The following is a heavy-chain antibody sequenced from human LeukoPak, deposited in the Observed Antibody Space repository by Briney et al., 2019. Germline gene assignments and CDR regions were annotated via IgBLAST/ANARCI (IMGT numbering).Heavy chain of an antibody. V-gene: IGHV3-7*01. Sequence: GGSLRLSCEASRFSFSSYWMSWVRQAPRKGLEWVANIKDDRSQKNYIDSVKGRFTISRDNAKNSLYLQMNSLRAEDTAVYYCARDLGDIVVVVAATPRAGDYYYMDVWGKGTTVTVYS. D-gene: IGHD2-15*01. CDR1: RFSFSSYW. J-gene: IGHJ6*03. CDR3: ARDLGDIVVVVAATPRAGDYYYMDV. CDR2: IKDDRSQK.